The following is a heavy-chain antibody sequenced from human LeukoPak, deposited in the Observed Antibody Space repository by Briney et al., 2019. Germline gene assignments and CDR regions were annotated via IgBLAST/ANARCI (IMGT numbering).Heavy chain of an antibody. Sequence: SVTVSCKASGYSFNGYYMLWVRQAPGQGLEWMGWINPNSGGTNYAQKFQGRVTMTRDTSISTAYMELSRLRSDDTASYYCARDQDYGGTSGYWGQGTLVTVSS. V-gene: IGHV1-2*02. CDR3: ARDQDYGGTSGY. D-gene: IGHD4-23*01. CDR2: INPNSGGT. CDR1: GYSFNGYY. J-gene: IGHJ4*02.